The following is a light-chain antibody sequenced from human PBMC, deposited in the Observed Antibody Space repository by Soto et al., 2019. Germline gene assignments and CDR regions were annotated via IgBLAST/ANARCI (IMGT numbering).Light chain of an antibody. CDR1: NSNIGSNT. Sequence: QSVLTQPPSASGTPGQRVTISCSGRNSNIGSNTVNWYQQLPGTAPKLLIYSNNQRPSGVPDRFSGSKSGTSASLAISGRQPEDEADYYCAAWYDSLNGVVFGGGTKVTVL. CDR3: AAWYDSLNGVV. V-gene: IGLV1-44*01. J-gene: IGLJ2*01. CDR2: SNN.